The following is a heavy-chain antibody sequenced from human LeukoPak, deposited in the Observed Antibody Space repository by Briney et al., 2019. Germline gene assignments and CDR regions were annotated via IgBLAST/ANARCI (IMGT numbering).Heavy chain of an antibody. CDR2: ISHTGST. CDR3: ASSSLVVVVTYGFDI. CDR1: TGPITTTKW. V-gene: IGHV4-4*02. D-gene: IGHD2-21*01. Sequence: SGTLSLTCTVSTGPITTTKWWSWVRQPPGQGLERIGEISHTGSTNYNPSINSRVTMSVDKSKNQFSLNLKSVTAADTALYYCASSSLVVVVTYGFDIWGRGTAVTVSS. J-gene: IGHJ3*02.